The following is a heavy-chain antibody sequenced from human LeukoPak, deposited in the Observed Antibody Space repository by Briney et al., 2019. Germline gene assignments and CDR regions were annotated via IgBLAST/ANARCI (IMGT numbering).Heavy chain of an antibody. J-gene: IGHJ1*01. CDR2: TYYRSRWHN. CDR1: GDSLSGNIAT. CDR3: AKSGSYLEYLQH. Sequence: SQTLSLTCAISGDSLSGNIATWNWIRQSPSRGLEWLGRTYYRSRWHNVYAESVKSRITINPDTSKNQFSLLLNSVTPEDTAVYYCAKSGSYLEYLQHWGQGTPVTVSS. V-gene: IGHV6-1*01. D-gene: IGHD1-26*01.